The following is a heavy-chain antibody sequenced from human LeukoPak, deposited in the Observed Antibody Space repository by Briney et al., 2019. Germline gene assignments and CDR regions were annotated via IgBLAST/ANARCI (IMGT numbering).Heavy chain of an antibody. CDR3: AKDLTYGEYAGGDAFDI. CDR1: GFTFSSKW. V-gene: IGHV3-23*01. Sequence: GGSLRLSCAASGFTFSSKWMSWVRQVPGKGLEWVSVISGSGSTYYADSVKGRFTISRDNSKNTLYLQMNSLRAEDTAVYYCAKDLTYGEYAGGDAFDIWGQGTMVTVSS. CDR2: ISGSGST. D-gene: IGHD4-17*01. J-gene: IGHJ3*02.